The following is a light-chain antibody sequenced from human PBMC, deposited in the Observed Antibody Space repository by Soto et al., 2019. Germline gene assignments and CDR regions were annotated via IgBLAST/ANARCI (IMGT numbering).Light chain of an antibody. CDR3: QQYGSSPLT. CDR2: GAS. CDR1: QSVSSSY. J-gene: IGKJ4*01. Sequence: EIELTQSPGTLSLSPGERATLSCRASQSVSSSYLAWYQQKPGQAPRFLIYGASYRATGIPDRFSGSGSGTDFTLTISRLEPEDFAVYYCQQYGSSPLTFGGGTKVDIK. V-gene: IGKV3-20*01.